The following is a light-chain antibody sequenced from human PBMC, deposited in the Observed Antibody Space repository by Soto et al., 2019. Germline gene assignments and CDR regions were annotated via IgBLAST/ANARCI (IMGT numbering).Light chain of an antibody. CDR3: SSYTRSSIPV. Sequence: QSGLTQPASVSGSPGQSITISCTGTSSDVGDNNYVSWYQQYPGKAPRFIIYDVSNRPSGVSNRFSGSKSGNTASLTISGLQAEDEADYYCSSYTRSSIPVFGGGTKVTVL. CDR2: DVS. J-gene: IGLJ2*01. V-gene: IGLV2-14*03. CDR1: SSDVGDNNY.